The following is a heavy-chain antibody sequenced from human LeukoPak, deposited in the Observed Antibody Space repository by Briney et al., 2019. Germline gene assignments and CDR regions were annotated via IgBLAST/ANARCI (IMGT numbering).Heavy chain of an antibody. CDR2: IYYSGST. Sequence: ASETLSLTCAVYGGSFSSYYWSWIRQPPGKGLEWIGYIYYSGSTNYNPSLKSRVTISVDTSKNQFSLKLSSVTAADTAVYYCARFQYYYDSSSRYMDVWGKGTTVTVSS. D-gene: IGHD3-22*01. CDR1: GGSFSSYY. V-gene: IGHV4-59*01. CDR3: ARFQYYYDSSSRYMDV. J-gene: IGHJ6*03.